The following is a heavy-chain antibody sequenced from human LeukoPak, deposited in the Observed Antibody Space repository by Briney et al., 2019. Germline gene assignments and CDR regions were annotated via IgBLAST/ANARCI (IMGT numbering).Heavy chain of an antibody. D-gene: IGHD6-19*01. CDR1: GGSISPYY. J-gene: IGHJ5*02. Sequence: SETLSLTCTVSGGSISPYYWSWIRQPPGKGLEWIGYIYYSGSTNYNPSLKSRVTISVDTSKNQFSLKLSSVTAADTAVYYCARGWEYSSAQPWGQGTLVTVSS. CDR2: IYYSGST. CDR3: ARGWEYSSAQP. V-gene: IGHV4-59*01.